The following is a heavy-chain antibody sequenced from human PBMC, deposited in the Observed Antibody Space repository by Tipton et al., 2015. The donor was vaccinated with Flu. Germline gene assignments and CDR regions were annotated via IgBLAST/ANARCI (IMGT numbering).Heavy chain of an antibody. D-gene: IGHD2-8*02. V-gene: IGHV4-39*07. Sequence: LSLTCTVSGGSISSSSHYWGWIRQPPGKGLEWIGSIYHSGSTYYNPSLKSRVTISVDTSKNQFSLKLGSVTAGDTAVYYCARRDCAGGICYSRVYDALDIWGQGTLVTVSS. J-gene: IGHJ3*02. CDR1: GGSISSSSHY. CDR3: ARRDCAGGICYSRVYDALDI. CDR2: IYHSGST.